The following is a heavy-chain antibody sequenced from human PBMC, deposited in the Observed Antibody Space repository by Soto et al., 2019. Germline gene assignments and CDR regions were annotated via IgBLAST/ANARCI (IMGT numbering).Heavy chain of an antibody. V-gene: IGHV3-23*01. CDR3: AKDLGNYYYDSSGYSSYGMDV. CDR2: ISASGGTT. CDR1: GFTFRSYA. Sequence: GGSLRLSCAASGFTFRSYAMNWVRQAPGQGLERVSAISASGGTTYYADSVKGRFTIPIDNSKNTLYLQMNSLRADDTAVYYCAKDLGNYYYDSSGYSSYGMDVWGQGTTVTVSS. D-gene: IGHD3-22*01. J-gene: IGHJ6*02.